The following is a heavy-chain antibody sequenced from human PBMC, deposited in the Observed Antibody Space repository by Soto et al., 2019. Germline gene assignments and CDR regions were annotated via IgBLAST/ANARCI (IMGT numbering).Heavy chain of an antibody. V-gene: IGHV4-59*01. CDR1: GASISSSY. CDR3: ARVINRYRNVAFRVGGFVY. CDR2: VYHTGAT. Sequence: SETLSLTCTVSGASISSSYWSCIRQSPERGLEWIAYVYHTGATNYNPSLKSRVTISLDTSKGQFSLHLTSLTTADTAVYFCARVINRYRNVAFRVGGFVYWGQPSLVIGSS. J-gene: IGHJ4*02. D-gene: IGHD2-15*01.